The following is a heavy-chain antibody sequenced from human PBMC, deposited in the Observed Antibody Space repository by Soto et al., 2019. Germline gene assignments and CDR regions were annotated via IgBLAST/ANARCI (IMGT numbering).Heavy chain of an antibody. D-gene: IGHD3-22*01. CDR1: GFTFSSYA. CDR3: AKYDYDSSGYYLDY. Sequence: SLRLSCAASGFTFSSYAMSWVRQAPGKGLEWVSAISGSGGSTYYADSVKGRFTISRDNSKNTLYLQMNSLRAEDTAVYYCAKYDYDSSGYYLDYWGQGTLVTVSS. CDR2: ISGSGGST. V-gene: IGHV3-23*01. J-gene: IGHJ4*02.